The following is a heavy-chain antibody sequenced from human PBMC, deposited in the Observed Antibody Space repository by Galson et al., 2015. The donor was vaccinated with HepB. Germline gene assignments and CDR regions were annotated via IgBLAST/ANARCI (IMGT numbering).Heavy chain of an antibody. D-gene: IGHD6-19*01. J-gene: IGHJ4*02. CDR3: ARDYRGGRYSDYFDY. Sequence: SLRLSCAASGFTFSSYWMSWVRQAPGKGLEWVANIKQDGSEKYYVDSVKGRFTISRDNAKNSLYLQMNSLRAEDTAVYYCARDYRGGRYSDYFDYWGQGTLVTVSS. CDR1: GFTFSSYW. CDR2: IKQDGSEK. V-gene: IGHV3-7*03.